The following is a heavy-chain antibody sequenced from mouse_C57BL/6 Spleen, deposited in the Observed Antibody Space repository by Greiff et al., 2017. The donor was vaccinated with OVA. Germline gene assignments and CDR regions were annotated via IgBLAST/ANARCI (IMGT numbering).Heavy chain of an antibody. V-gene: IGHV1-80*01. CDR1: GYAFSSYW. CDR3: ARMTTASFDY. D-gene: IGHD1-2*01. Sequence: QVQLQQSGAELVKPGASVKISCKASGYAFSSYWMNWVKQRPGKGLEWIGQIYPGDGDTNYNGKFKGKATLTADKSSSPAYMHLSSLTSEDSAVYFCARMTTASFDYWGQGTTLTVSS. J-gene: IGHJ2*01. CDR2: IYPGDGDT.